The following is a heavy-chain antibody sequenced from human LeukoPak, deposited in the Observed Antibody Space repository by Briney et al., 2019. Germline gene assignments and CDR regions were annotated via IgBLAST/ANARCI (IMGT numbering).Heavy chain of an antibody. D-gene: IGHD3-9*01. CDR2: ISNSGNTI. V-gene: IGHV3-48*02. CDR1: GFTFSSYS. J-gene: IGHJ4*02. Sequence: GGSLRLSCAVSGFTFSSYSMNWVRQAPGKGLEWVSYISNSGNTIYYADSVKGRFTISRDNAKNSLYLQMNSLRDEDTAVYYCAQKFNSDWFIDYWGQGTLVTVSS. CDR3: AQKFNSDWFIDY.